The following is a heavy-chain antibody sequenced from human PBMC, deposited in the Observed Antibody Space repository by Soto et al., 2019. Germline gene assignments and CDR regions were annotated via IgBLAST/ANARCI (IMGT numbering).Heavy chain of an antibody. V-gene: IGHV3-7*01. J-gene: IGHJ4*02. D-gene: IGHD7-27*01. CDR2: IKQDGSEK. Sequence: GESLKISCAASGFTFSSYWMSWVRQAPGKGLEWVANIKQDGSEKYYVDSVKGRFTISRDNAKNSLYLQMNSLRAEDTAVYYCARDSALLGYDYWGQGTLVTVSS. CDR1: GFTFSSYW. CDR3: ARDSALLGYDY.